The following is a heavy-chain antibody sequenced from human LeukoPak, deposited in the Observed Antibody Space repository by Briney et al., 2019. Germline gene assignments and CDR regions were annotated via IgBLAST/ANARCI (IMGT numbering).Heavy chain of an antibody. D-gene: IGHD6-19*01. CDR2: INTNTGNP. J-gene: IGHJ5*02. CDR3: ARDHPKQWLLARYWFDP. Sequence: ASVKVSCKASGYTFTSYAMNWVRQAPGQGLEWMGWINTNTGNPTYAQGFTGRFVFSLDTSVSTAYLQISSLKAEDTAVYYCARDHPKQWLLARYWFDPWGQGTLVTVSP. V-gene: IGHV7-4-1*02. CDR1: GYTFTSYA.